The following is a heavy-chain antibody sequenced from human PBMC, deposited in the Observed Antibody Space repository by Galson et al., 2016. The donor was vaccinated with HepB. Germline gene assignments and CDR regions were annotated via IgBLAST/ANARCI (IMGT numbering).Heavy chain of an antibody. CDR1: GFSVSSNY. J-gene: IGHJ3*01. D-gene: IGHD3-10*01. CDR2: IYTGGKT. V-gene: IGHV3-53*01. CDR3: ARELGVATEAFDL. Sequence: SLRLSCAASGFSVSSNYMSWVRQAPGKGLEWVSVIYTGGKTYYADSVKGRFTISRDNSKNTVFLQMNNVKVEDTAVYYCARELGVATEAFDLWGQGTMVIVSS.